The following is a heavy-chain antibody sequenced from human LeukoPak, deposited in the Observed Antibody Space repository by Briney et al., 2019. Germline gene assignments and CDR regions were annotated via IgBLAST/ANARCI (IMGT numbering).Heavy chain of an antibody. J-gene: IGHJ4*02. D-gene: IGHD3-22*01. CDR3: AKCSRNLKYYYDSSGYRSPDY. V-gene: IGHV3-30*18. Sequence: PGGSLRLSCAASGFTFSSYGMHWVRQAPGKGLEWVAVISYDGSNKYYADSVKGRFTISRDNSKNTLYLQMNSLRAEDTAVYYCAKCSRNLKYYYDSSGYRSPDYWGQGTLVTVSS. CDR2: ISYDGSNK. CDR1: GFTFSSYG.